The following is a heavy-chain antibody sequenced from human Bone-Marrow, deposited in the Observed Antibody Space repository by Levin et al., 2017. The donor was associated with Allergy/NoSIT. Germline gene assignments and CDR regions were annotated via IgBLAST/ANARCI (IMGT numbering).Heavy chain of an antibody. D-gene: IGHD5-12*01. J-gene: IGHJ4*02. CDR1: GGPITSSNYY. V-gene: IGHV4-39*01. CDR3: ARQLPVYGGYDN. Sequence: SETLSLTCTVSGGPITSSNYYWGWIRQPPGKGLEWIGFIHYSGITYFNPSLKSRVTISIDTSNSQFSLRLASVTAADTAVYYCARQLPVYGGYDNWGQGTLVTVSS. CDR2: IHYSGIT.